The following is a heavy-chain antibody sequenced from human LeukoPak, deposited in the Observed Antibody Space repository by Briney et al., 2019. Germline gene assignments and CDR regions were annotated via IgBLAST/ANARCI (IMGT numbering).Heavy chain of an antibody. CDR3: ARVRGIIVPAATWFDP. D-gene: IGHD2-2*01. CDR1: GGSFSGYY. J-gene: IGHJ5*02. Sequence: PSETLSLTCAVYGGSFSGYYWSWIRQPPGKGLEWTGEINHSGSTNYNPSLKSRVTISVDTSKNQFSLKLSSVTAADTAVYYCARVRGIIVPAATWFDPWGQGTLVTVSS. CDR2: INHSGST. V-gene: IGHV4-34*01.